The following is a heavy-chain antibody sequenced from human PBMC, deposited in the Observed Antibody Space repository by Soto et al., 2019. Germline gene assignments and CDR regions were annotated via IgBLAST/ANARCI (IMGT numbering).Heavy chain of an antibody. CDR3: AREGGSYDSGGYLIRGAFDI. V-gene: IGHV4-31*03. D-gene: IGHD3-22*01. CDR1: GDSISRIDYY. CDR2: IYFRGNT. Sequence: TLSLTCSVSGDSISRIDYYWTWIRQHPEKGLEWIGNIYFRGNTYYSPSLESRLTISVDTSKNQFSLKLTSVTAADTAVYYCAREGGSYDSGGYLIRGAFDIWGQGTMVTVSS. J-gene: IGHJ3*02.